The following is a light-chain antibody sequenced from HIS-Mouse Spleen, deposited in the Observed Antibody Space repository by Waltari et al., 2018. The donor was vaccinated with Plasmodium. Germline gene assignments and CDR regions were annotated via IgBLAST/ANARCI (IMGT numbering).Light chain of an antibody. CDR3: AAWDDSLNGSYV. J-gene: IGLJ1*01. CDR2: SNN. V-gene: IGLV1-44*01. CDR1: SSNIGSNT. Sequence: QSLLTQPPSASGTPGQRVTISCSGSSSNIGSNTVNWYQQLPGTAPKLLIYSNNRRPSGVPDRFSGSKSGTSASLAISGLQSEDEADYYCAAWDDSLNGSYVFGTGTKVTVL.